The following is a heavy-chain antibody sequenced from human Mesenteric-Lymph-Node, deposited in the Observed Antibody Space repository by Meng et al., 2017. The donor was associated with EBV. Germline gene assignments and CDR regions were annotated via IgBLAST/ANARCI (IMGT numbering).Heavy chain of an antibody. J-gene: IGHJ4*02. V-gene: IGHV4-4*02. CDR2: IYYTMNT. CDR3: ARRSGNHYDY. D-gene: IGHD1-26*01. Sequence: QVHPQEPGPGLVKPSGTLSLTCAVSGGSGISGNWWNWVRQSPGKGLEWIGEIYYTMNTNYNPSLTSRVTMSLDKSKNQFSLRLDSVVAADTAMYYCARRSGNHYDYWGQGTLVTVSS. CDR1: GGSGISGNW.